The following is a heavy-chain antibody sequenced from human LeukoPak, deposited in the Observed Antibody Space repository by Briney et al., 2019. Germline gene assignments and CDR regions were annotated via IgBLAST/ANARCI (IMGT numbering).Heavy chain of an antibody. CDR1: GGSISSSSYY. CDR3: ARATVTSEEGHWFDP. Sequence: SETLSLTCTVSGGSISSSSYYWGWIRQPPGKGLEWIGSIYYSGSTYYNPSLKSRVTISVDRSKNQFSLKLSSVTAADTAVYYCARATVTSEEGHWFDPWGQGTLVTVSS. CDR2: IYYSGST. D-gene: IGHD4-17*01. J-gene: IGHJ5*02. V-gene: IGHV4-39*07.